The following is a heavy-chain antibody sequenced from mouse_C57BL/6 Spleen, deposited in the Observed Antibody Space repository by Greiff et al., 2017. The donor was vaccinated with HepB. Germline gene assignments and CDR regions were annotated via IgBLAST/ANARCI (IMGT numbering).Heavy chain of an antibody. CDR3: ARRNVYAMDY. CDR2: IYPGDGDT. Sequence: LQESGAELVKPGASVKISCKASGYAFSSYWMNWVKQRPGKGLEWIGQIYPGDGDTNYNGKFKGKATLTADKSSSTAYMQLSSLTSEDSAVYYCARRNVYAMDYWGQGTSVTVSS. J-gene: IGHJ4*01. CDR1: GYAFSSYW. V-gene: IGHV1-80*01.